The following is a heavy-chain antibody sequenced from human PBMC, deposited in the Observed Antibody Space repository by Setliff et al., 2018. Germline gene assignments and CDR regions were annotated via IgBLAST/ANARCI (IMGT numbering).Heavy chain of an antibody. J-gene: IGHJ3*02. D-gene: IGHD6-13*01. Sequence: QTGGSLRLSCAASGFTFSRYWMTWVRQAPGKGLEWVSYISSSSSTIYYADSVKGRFTISRDNAKNSLYLQMNSLRAEDTAVYYCARDGLYSSSWYGAFDIWGQGTMVTVSS. V-gene: IGHV3-48*04. CDR1: GFTFSRYW. CDR2: ISSSSSTI. CDR3: ARDGLYSSSWYGAFDI.